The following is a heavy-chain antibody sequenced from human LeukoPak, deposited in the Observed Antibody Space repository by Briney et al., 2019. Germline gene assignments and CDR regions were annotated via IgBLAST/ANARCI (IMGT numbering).Heavy chain of an antibody. CDR2: ISGCGGGT. J-gene: IGHJ4*02. D-gene: IGHD3-16*01. CDR1: LFTFSAYV. CDR3: AKDGIGHLFGGAPYYFDY. V-gene: IGHV3-23*01. Sequence: GGCLSLSRAASLFTFSAYVMICVPQAASKGVEGVRLISGCGGGTYHTDTVQDRLTIPRQNSKQTVYLPMNRLRGDDTSVHYCAKDGIGHLFGGAPYYFDYWGQGTLVTISP.